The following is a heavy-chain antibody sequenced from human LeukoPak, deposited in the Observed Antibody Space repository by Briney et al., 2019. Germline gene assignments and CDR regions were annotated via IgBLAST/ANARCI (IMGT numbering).Heavy chain of an antibody. CDR3: ARDSEPYSSGWYVDY. CDR2: ISAYNGNT. Sequence: ASVKVSCKASGYTFTSYGISWVRQAPGQGLEWMGWISAYNGNTNYAQKLQGRVTMTTDTSTSTAYMELRSLRSDDTAVYYCARDSEPYSSGWYVDYWGQGTLVTVSS. CDR1: GYTFTSYG. D-gene: IGHD6-19*01. V-gene: IGHV1-18*01. J-gene: IGHJ4*02.